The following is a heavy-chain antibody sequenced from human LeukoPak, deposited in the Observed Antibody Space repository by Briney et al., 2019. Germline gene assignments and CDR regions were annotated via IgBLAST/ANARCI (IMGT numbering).Heavy chain of an antibody. CDR2: INHSGST. D-gene: IGHD2-2*01. J-gene: IGHJ6*03. CDR3: ARQGEGVVPAAMSYYYYYMDV. CDR1: GGSFSGYY. V-gene: IGHV4-34*01. Sequence: SETLSLTCAVYGGSFSGYYWSWIRQPPGKGLEWIGEINHSGSTNYNPSLKSRVTISVDTSKNQFSLKLSSVTAADTAVYYCARQGEGVVPAAMSYYYYYMDVWGKGTTVTVSS.